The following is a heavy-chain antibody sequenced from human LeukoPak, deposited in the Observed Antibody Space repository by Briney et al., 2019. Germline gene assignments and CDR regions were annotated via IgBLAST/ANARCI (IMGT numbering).Heavy chain of an antibody. J-gene: IGHJ4*02. V-gene: IGHV4-59*01. D-gene: IGHD6-19*01. CDR3: ARASSSGYYADY. CDR1: GGSISSYY. CDR2: IYYSGST. Sequence: SETLSLTCTVSGGSISSYYWSWIRQPPGKGLEWIGYIYYSGSTNYNPSLKSRVTISLDTSKNQLSLKLTSVIAADMAVYYCARASSSGYYADYWGQGILVTVSS.